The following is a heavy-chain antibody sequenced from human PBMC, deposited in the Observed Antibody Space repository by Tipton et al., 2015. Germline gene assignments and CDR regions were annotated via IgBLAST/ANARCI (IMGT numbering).Heavy chain of an antibody. CDR2: INPSGGRT. CDR1: GYSFSNYY. Sequence: QLVQSGADVKKPGASVRVSCRPSGYSFSNYYIHWVRQAPGQGLQWMGVINPSGGRTSYAQTFQGRVTITSDTSTSTVYMELNSLRFEDTAIYYCARAFLYATGYYYFEHWGQGTLVSVSS. CDR3: ARAFLYATGYYYFEH. J-gene: IGHJ4*02. D-gene: IGHD2/OR15-2a*01. V-gene: IGHV1-46*01.